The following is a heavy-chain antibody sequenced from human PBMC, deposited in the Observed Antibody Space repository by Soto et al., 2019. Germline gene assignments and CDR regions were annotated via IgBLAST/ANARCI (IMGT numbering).Heavy chain of an antibody. CDR3: ARGELFDY. J-gene: IGHJ4*02. CDR2: IYYSGST. CDR1: GGSISSYY. Sequence: SETLSLTCAVYGGSISSYYWSWIRQPPGKGLEWIGYIYYSGSTNYNPSLKSRVTISVDTSKNQFSLKLSSVTAADTAVYYCARGELFDYWGQGTLVTVSS. V-gene: IGHV4-59*01.